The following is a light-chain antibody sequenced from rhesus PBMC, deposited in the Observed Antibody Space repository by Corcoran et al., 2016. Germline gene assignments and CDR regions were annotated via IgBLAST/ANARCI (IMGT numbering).Light chain of an antibody. J-gene: IGKJ1*01. Sequence: ETVVTQSPATLSLSPGERATLSCRASQSVGSYLAWYQQKPGQAPRLLIDGASRRATGIPERSSGSGSGTDFPLTISSLEPEDVGVYYCQQSSTLWTFGQGTKVEIK. CDR1: QSVGSY. V-gene: IGKV3-24*04. CDR2: GAS. CDR3: QQSSTLWT.